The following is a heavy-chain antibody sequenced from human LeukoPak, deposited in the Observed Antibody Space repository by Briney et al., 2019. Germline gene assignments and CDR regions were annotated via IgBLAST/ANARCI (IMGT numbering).Heavy chain of an antibody. J-gene: IGHJ4*02. CDR2: IYYSGST. D-gene: IGHD5-12*01. V-gene: IGHV4-31*03. CDR1: GGSISSGGYY. CDR3: ARARIPSGYDSGPYYFDY. Sequence: SEALSLTCTVSGGSISSGGYYWSGIRQHPGKGLEWIGYIYYSGSTYYNPSLKSRVTISVDTSKNQFSLKLSSVTAADTAVYYCARARIPSGYDSGPYYFDYWGQGTLVTVSS.